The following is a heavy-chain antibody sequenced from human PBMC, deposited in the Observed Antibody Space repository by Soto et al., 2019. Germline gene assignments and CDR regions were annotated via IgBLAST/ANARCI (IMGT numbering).Heavy chain of an antibody. V-gene: IGHV5-51*01. CDR3: ARQAAAAKYYYAMDV. Sequence: EVQLVQSGAEVKKPGESLKISCKGSGYSFTTYWIGWVRQMPGKGLEGMVIIYPGDSDTRYSPSFQGQVTISAVKSINPTHLQWSSLKASDTAIDYCARQAAAAKYYYAMDVWGQGTTVSVSS. CDR1: GYSFTTYW. D-gene: IGHD6-13*01. J-gene: IGHJ6*02. CDR2: IYPGDSDT.